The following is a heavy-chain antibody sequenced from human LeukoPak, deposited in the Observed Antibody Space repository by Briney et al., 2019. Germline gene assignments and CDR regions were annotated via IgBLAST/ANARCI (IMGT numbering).Heavy chain of an antibody. J-gene: IGHJ6*02. CDR2: INAGNGNT. V-gene: IGHV1-3*01. CDR3: ARDGPRVTIFGVPYPGSNYYYGMDV. CDR1: GYTFTSYA. Sequence: ASVKVSCKASGYTFTSYAMHWVRQAPGRRLEWMGWINAGNGNTKYSQKFQGRVTITRDTSASTAYMELSSLRSEDTAVYYCARDGPRVTIFGVPYPGSNYYYGMDVWGQGTTVTVSS. D-gene: IGHD3-3*01.